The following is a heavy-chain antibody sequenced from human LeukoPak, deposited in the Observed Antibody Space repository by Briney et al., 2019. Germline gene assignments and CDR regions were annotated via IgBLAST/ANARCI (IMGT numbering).Heavy chain of an antibody. CDR1: GYTFSSYG. CDR3: ARDGPDRAAWFDP. Sequence: ASVKVSCKASGYTFSSYGISWVRQAPGQGLEWTGWISDYNGNTNYAQKAQGRVTMTTDPFTSTAYMELRSLRSDDTAVYYCARDGPDRAAWFDPWGQGTLVTVSS. D-gene: IGHD3-22*01. CDR2: ISDYNGNT. V-gene: IGHV1-18*01. J-gene: IGHJ5*02.